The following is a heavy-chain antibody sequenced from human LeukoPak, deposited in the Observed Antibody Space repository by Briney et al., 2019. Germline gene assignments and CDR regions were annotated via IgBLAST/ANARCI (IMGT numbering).Heavy chain of an antibody. CDR1: GFTFSSYS. Sequence: GGSLRLSCAASGFTFSSYSMNWVRQAPGKGLEWVSSITSSSSYIYYADSVKGRFTISRDNSKNTLYLQMNSLRAEDTAVYYCARRAGAYSHPYDYWGQGTLVTVSS. CDR2: ITSSSSYI. CDR3: ARRAGAYSHPYDY. V-gene: IGHV3-21*04. J-gene: IGHJ4*02. D-gene: IGHD4/OR15-4a*01.